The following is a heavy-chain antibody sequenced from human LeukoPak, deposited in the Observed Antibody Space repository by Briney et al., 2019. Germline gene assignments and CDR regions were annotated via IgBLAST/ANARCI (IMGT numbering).Heavy chain of an antibody. Sequence: ASVKVSCKASRYTFSSYYIHWVRQDPGQGLEWMVIINHSGGSTSYAQKFQGRVTMTRDTSTSTVYMELSSLRSEDTAVYYCARDLSYYDSSGYSLYAFDIWGQGTMVTVSS. V-gene: IGHV1-46*01. J-gene: IGHJ3*02. CDR2: INHSGGST. CDR3: ARDLSYYDSSGYSLYAFDI. D-gene: IGHD3-22*01. CDR1: RYTFSSYY.